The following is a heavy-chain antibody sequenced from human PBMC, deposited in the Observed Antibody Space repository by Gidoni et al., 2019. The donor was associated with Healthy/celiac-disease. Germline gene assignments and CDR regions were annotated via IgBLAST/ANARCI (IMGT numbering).Heavy chain of an antibody. CDR2: ISAYNGNT. CDR1: GYTFPSSG. J-gene: IGHJ6*02. Sequence: QVQLVQSGAEVTKPGASVKVPCKASGYTFPSSGINWVRQGPGQGLEWMGWISAYNGNTNYAQKLQGRVTMTTDTSTSTAYMELRSLRSDDTAVYYWARTDATVGSSVGGYYYYGMDVWGQGTTVTVSS. V-gene: IGHV1-18*01. CDR3: ARTDATVGSSVGGYYYYGMDV. D-gene: IGHD4-17*01.